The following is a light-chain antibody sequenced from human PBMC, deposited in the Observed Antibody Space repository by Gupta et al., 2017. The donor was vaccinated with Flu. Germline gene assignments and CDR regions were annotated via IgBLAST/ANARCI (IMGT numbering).Light chain of an antibody. CDR2: GAS. Sequence: EIVLTQSPGTLSLSPGEGATLSCRASQTISNYYLAWHQQKPGQAPRLLIYGASRRATGTPDRFTGSGSGTDFTLTISRLEPEDFAVYYCQHYGDSPFAFGPGTKVDIK. CDR3: QHYGDSPFA. CDR1: QTISNYY. J-gene: IGKJ3*01. V-gene: IGKV3-20*01.